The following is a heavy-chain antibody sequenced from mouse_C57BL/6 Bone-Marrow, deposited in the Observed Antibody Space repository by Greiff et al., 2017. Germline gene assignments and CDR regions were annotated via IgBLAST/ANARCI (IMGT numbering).Heavy chain of an antibody. Sequence: HVQLQPPWAELVKPGASVTMSCKASCYTFTSYWITWVKQRPGQGLEWIGDIYPGSGSTNYNEKFKSKATLTVDTSSSTAYMQLSSLTSEDSAVYYCARDYYGPGYYFDYWGQGTTLTVSS. CDR3: ARDYYGPGYYFDY. D-gene: IGHD1-2*01. CDR1: CYTFTSYW. CDR2: IYPGSGST. J-gene: IGHJ2*01. V-gene: IGHV1-55*01.